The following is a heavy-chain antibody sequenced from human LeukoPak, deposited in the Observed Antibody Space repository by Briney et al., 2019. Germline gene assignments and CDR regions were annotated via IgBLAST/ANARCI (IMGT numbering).Heavy chain of an antibody. Sequence: SVKVSCKASGGTFITYAISWVRQAPGQGLEWMGGIIPIFGTANYAQKFQGRVTITTDESTSTAYMELSSLRSEDTAVYYCARSRGSTVTTWDYWGQGTLVTVSS. J-gene: IGHJ4*02. CDR3: ARSRGSTVTTWDY. CDR1: GGTFITYA. D-gene: IGHD4-11*01. V-gene: IGHV1-69*05. CDR2: IIPIFGTA.